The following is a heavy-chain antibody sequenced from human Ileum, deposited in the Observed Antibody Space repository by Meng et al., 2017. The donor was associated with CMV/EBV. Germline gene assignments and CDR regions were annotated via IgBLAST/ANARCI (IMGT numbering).Heavy chain of an antibody. CDR2: VGFDGSKR. V-gene: IGHV3-30*02. J-gene: IGHJ6*02. D-gene: IGHD6-6*01. Sequence: GESLKISCEASGLNFNNYGMHWVRQAPGKGLEWVAFVGFDGSKRFYPDSVRGRFTISRDNAKNTLFLQMNSLRAEDTAVYFCVRTKYSSSYGGMDVWGQGTTVTVSS. CDR1: GLNFNNYG. CDR3: VRTKYSSSYGGMDV.